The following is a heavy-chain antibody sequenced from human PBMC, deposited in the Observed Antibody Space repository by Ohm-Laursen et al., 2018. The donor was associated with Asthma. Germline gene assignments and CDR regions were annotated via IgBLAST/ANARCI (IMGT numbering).Heavy chain of an antibody. CDR1: GASFSTYY. CDR2: FFLRGND. Sequence: SDTLSLTCTLSGASFSTYYWGWIRQPPGKGLEWIGYFFLRGNDNYNPSLRSRVTMSMGTSRDQFSLNLRSVTAADTAVYYCARVGIAARVIDYWGQGTLVTVSS. D-gene: IGHD6-6*01. CDR3: ARVGIAARVIDY. V-gene: IGHV4-59*07. J-gene: IGHJ4*02.